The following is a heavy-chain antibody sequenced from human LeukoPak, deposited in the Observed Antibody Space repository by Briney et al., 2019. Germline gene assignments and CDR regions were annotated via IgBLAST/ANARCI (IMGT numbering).Heavy chain of an antibody. D-gene: IGHD5-12*01. J-gene: IGHJ4*02. CDR2: IYYGRTT. CDR3: VRHDGRGGATMGALDS. Sequence: SETLSLTCTVSAGSITSGSHHWGWIRQSPGRGLEWIGSIYYGRTTYYNPSLNSRVTISVVTSNNQFSLQLNSVTAADTAVYYCVRHDGRGGATMGALDSWGQGSLVTXSS. V-gene: IGHV4-39*01. CDR1: AGSITSGSHH.